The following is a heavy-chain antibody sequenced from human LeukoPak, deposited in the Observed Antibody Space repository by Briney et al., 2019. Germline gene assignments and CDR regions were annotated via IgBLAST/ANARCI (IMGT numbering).Heavy chain of an antibody. CDR3: AKDPVDY. J-gene: IGHJ4*02. V-gene: IGHV3-30*18. CDR1: GFTFSIYG. Sequence: GGSLRLSCAASGFTFSIYGMHWVRQAPGKGLEWVAVISYDGSNKYYADSVKGRFTISRDNSKNTLYLQMNGLRAEDTAVYYCAKDPVDYWGQGTLVTVSS. CDR2: ISYDGSNK.